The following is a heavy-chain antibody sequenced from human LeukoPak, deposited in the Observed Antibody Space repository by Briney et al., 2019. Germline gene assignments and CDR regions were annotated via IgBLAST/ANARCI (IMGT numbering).Heavy chain of an antibody. V-gene: IGHV3-48*03. CDR3: ARVGYSSGWSYYFDY. J-gene: IGHJ4*02. D-gene: IGHD6-19*01. CDR2: ISRSAKTI. Sequence: GGSLRLSCAASGFSFRSYEMTWVRQAPGKGLEWVSYISRSAKTIYYADSVKGRFTISRDNAKNSLYLQMNSLRAEDTALYYCARVGYSSGWSYYFDYWGQGTLVTASS. CDR1: GFSFRSYE.